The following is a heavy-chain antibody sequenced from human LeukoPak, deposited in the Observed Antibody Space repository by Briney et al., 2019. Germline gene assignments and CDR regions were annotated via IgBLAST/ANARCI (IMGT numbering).Heavy chain of an antibody. D-gene: IGHD6-13*01. V-gene: IGHV4-34*01. J-gene: IGHJ4*02. CDR3: ARAIGRLGIAAAGRGFDY. CDR2: VNISGSN. CDR1: GGSFSGVS. Sequence: SQTLSLTPAVYGGSFSGVSWGSGRHTPRRRLGWVWDVNISGSNNYNPSLKSRVTISVDTSKNQFSLKLSSVTAADTAVYYCARAIGRLGIAAAGRGFDYWGQGTLVTVSS.